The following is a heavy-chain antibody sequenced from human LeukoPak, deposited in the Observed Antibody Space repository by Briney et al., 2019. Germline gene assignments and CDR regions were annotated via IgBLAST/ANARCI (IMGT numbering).Heavy chain of an antibody. Sequence: SETLSLTCTVSGGSISSSSYYWGWIRQPPGKGLEWIGTIYYSGSTYYNPSPKSRVTISVDKSKNQFSLKLPSVTAADTAVYYCARPARRYCIGTTCYPEGWFDPWGQGTLVTVSS. CDR2: IYYSGST. V-gene: IGHV4-39*01. D-gene: IGHD2-2*01. CDR3: ARPARRYCIGTTCYPEGWFDP. CDR1: GGSISSSSYY. J-gene: IGHJ5*02.